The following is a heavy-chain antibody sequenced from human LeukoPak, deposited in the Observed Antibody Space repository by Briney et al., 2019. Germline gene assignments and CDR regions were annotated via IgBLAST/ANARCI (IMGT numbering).Heavy chain of an antibody. V-gene: IGHV3-23*01. D-gene: IGHD3/OR15-3a*01. CDR2: ISAGGDTT. Sequence: GGSLRLSCAASGFTFSTSTLTWVRQAPGKGLEWVSIISAGGDTTYYADSVKGRFTISRDNSRNTLYLEMNSLRAEDTAVYYCAKEEWTGGFANWGQGTLVTVSS. J-gene: IGHJ4*02. CDR1: GFTFSTST. CDR3: AKEEWTGGFAN.